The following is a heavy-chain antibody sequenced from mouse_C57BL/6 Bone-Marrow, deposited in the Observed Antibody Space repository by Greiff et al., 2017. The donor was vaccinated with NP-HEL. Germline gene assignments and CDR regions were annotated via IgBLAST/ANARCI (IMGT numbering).Heavy chain of an antibody. CDR3: ARSGYYGSSSASFAD. CDR2: INPNYGTT. J-gene: IGHJ3*01. V-gene: IGHV1-39*01. CDR1: GYSFTDYN. Sequence: EVQLQQSGPELVKPGASVKISCKASGYSFTDYNMNWVKRSNGKSLEWIGVINPNYGTTSYNQKFKGKATLTVDQSSSTAYMQLNSLTSEDSAVYYCARSGYYGSSSASFADWGKGTLVTVSA. D-gene: IGHD1-1*01.